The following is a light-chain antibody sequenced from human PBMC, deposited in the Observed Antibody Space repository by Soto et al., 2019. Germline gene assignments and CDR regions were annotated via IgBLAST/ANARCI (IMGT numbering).Light chain of an antibody. V-gene: IGKV3D-15*01. CDR1: QSISSN. CDR3: QQYYAWPQT. J-gene: IGKJ2*01. Sequence: EIVMTQSPATLSVSPGEGATLSCRASQSISSNLAWYQQKPGQAPKLLIYDVSNRATGIPARFSGSGSGTDFTLTISSLEPEDFAVYYCQQYYAWPQTFGQGTKVDIK. CDR2: DVS.